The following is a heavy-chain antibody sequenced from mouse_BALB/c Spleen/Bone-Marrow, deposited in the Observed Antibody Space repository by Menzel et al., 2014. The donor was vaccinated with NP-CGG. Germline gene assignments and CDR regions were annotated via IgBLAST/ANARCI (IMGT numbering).Heavy chain of an antibody. J-gene: IGHJ4*01. CDR3: GRLRGDYDCNTVVC. CDR2: ISCYNGAT. CDR1: GYSFTGYY. V-gene: IGHV1S34*01. Sequence: LVKTGASVKISCKASGYSFTGYYMHWVKQSHGKSLEWIGYISCYNGATSYNRKFKGKATFTVDTSSSTDCMQFISHTSDDSAVYYCGRLRGDYDCNTVVCWGQGTSVTVSS. D-gene: IGHD2-4*01.